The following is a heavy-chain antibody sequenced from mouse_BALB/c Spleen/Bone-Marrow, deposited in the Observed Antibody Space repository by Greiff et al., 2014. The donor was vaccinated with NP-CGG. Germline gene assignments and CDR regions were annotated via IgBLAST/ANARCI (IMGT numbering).Heavy chain of an antibody. CDR3: ARYFDYDYFDY. J-gene: IGHJ2*01. V-gene: IGHV1S135*01. D-gene: IGHD2-4*01. CDR2: IDPYNGGT. CDR1: GYAFTSYN. Sequence: EVKLQESGPELVKPGASVKVSCKASGYAFTSYNMYWVKQSHGKSLEWIGYIDPYNGGTYYNQKFKGKATLTVDKSSSAAYMHLNSLTSEDSALYYCARYFDYDYFDYWGQGTTLTVSS.